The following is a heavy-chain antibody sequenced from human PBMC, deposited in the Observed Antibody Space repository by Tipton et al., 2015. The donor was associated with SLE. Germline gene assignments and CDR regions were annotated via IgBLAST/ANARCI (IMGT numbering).Heavy chain of an antibody. V-gene: IGHV4-39*07. CDR3: ARDGPYYDFWSGMGTFDI. J-gene: IGHJ3*02. D-gene: IGHD3-3*01. CDR1: GDSIISSSYY. Sequence: LRLSCSVSGDSIISSSYYWGWIRQPPGKGLEWIGSMYYSGSTYYNPSLKSRVAISVDTSKNQFSLMLRSVTAADTAVYYCARDGPYYDFWSGMGTFDIWGQGTMVTVSS. CDR2: MYYSGST.